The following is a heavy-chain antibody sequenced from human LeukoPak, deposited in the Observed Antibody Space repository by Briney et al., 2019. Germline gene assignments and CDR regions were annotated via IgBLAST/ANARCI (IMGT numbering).Heavy chain of an antibody. CDR1: GYTFTSYD. CDR2: MNPNSGNT. D-gene: IGHD3-10*01. CDR3: ARDYYGSGSYYD. Sequence: ASVKVSCKASGYTFTSYDINWVRQATGQGLEWMGWMNPNSGNTGYAQKFQGRVTMTRNTSISTAYMELSSLRSEDTAVYCCARDYYGSGSYYDWGQGTLVTVSS. J-gene: IGHJ4*02. V-gene: IGHV1-8*01.